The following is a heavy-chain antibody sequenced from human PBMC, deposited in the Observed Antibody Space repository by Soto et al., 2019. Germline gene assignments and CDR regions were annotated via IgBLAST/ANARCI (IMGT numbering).Heavy chain of an antibody. J-gene: IGHJ6*02. CDR2: IKQDGSEK. Sequence: PVGSLRLSCAVSGFTFSSYSMSWVRQAPGKGLEWVANIKQDGSEKYYVDSVKGRFTISRDNAKNSLYLQMNSLRAEDTAVYYCARFRLQVGSDYARMDVWDQGTTVTVSS. V-gene: IGHV3-7*03. CDR1: GFTFSSYS. CDR3: ARFRLQVGSDYARMDV. D-gene: IGHD4-17*01.